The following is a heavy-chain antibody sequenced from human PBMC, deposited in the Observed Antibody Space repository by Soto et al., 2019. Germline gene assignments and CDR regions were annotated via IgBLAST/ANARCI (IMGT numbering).Heavy chain of an antibody. CDR1: GYTFTSYG. V-gene: IGHV1-18*01. J-gene: IGHJ6*02. CDR2: VSAYNGNT. Sequence: QVQLVQSGAEVKKPGASVKVSCKASGYTFTSYGISWVRQAPGQGLEWMGWVSAYNGNTKYAQKSECRVTMTTCTSTSTAYLALRSLTPAGKAVYYCASDLSVALGGVCGQGSAVTVSS. D-gene: IGHD6-19*01. CDR3: ASDLSVALGGV.